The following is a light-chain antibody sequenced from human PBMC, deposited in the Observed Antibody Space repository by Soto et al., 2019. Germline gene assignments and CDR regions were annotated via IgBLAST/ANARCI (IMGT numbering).Light chain of an antibody. Sequence: EVVLTQSPATLSLSPGEIATLSCRASQSVSSYLAWYQQKPGQAPRLLIYDASNRATGIPARFSGSGSGTDFTLTISSLEPEDFAVYYCQQRSNGPPINCGQGTRWRL. CDR2: DAS. CDR1: QSVSSY. V-gene: IGKV3-11*01. CDR3: QQRSNGPPIN. J-gene: IGKJ5*01.